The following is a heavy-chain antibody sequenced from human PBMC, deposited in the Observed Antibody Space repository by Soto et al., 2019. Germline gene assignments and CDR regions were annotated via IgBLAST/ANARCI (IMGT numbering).Heavy chain of an antibody. Sequence: SQTLSLTWAISGDSVSSNSAAWNWIRRSQSTGLEWLGRTCYRSKWYNDYAGSVKSRITINPDTSKDQFSLQLNSVTAEDTAVYYCAWEWLVGSYYYYGMDVWGQRTTVTVSS. V-gene: IGHV6-1*01. CDR3: AWEWLVGSYYYYGMDV. CDR2: TCYRSKWYN. J-gene: IGHJ6*02. CDR1: GDSVSSNSAA. D-gene: IGHD6-19*01.